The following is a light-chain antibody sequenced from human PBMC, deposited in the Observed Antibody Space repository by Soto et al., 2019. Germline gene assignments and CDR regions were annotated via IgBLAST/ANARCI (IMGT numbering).Light chain of an antibody. CDR3: QQCNSYPWT. CDR1: QSISSW. V-gene: IGKV1-5*03. J-gene: IGKJ1*01. Sequence: DIQMTQSPSTLSASVGDRVTITCRASQSISSWLAWYQQKPGKAPKLPIYKASSLESGVPSRFSGSGSGTEFTLTISSLQPDDFAAYYCQQCNSYPWTFGQGTKVEIK. CDR2: KAS.